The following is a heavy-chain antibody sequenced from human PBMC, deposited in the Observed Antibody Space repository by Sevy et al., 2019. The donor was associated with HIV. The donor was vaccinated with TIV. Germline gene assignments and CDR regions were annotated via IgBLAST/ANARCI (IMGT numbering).Heavy chain of an antibody. J-gene: IGHJ6*02. CDR2: ISGSGGTT. Sequence: GGCLRLSCAASGFTFSNYAMNWVRQAPGKGLEWVSAISGSGGTTYDADSVKGRFTISRDKSQNTLYLQMNSLRAEDTAVYDCAKVLARGVALAGSAWGMDVWGQGTKVTVSS. CDR1: GFTFSNYA. V-gene: IGHV3-23*01. D-gene: IGHD6-19*01. CDR3: AKVLARGVALAGSAWGMDV.